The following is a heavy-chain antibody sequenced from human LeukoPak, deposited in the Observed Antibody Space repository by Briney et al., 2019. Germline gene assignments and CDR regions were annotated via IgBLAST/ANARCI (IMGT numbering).Heavy chain of an antibody. CDR1: GFTFSSYG. D-gene: IGHD6-6*01. CDR3: AKEGQLVPYYFDY. CDR2: ISYDGSNK. J-gene: IGHJ4*02. Sequence: PGGSLRLSCAASGFTFSSYGMHWVRQAPGKGLEWVAVISYDGSNKYYADSVKGRFTISRDNSKNTLYLQMNSLRAEDTAVYYCAKEGQLVPYYFDYWGQGTLVTVSS. V-gene: IGHV3-30*18.